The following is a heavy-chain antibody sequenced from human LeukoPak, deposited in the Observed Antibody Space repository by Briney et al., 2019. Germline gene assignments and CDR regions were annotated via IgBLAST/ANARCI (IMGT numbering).Heavy chain of an antibody. CDR1: GFTFSDYG. CDR3: VRGEYYSSSGMDV. D-gene: IGHD3-10*01. Sequence: GRSLRLSCAASGFTFSDYGMHWVRQAPGKGLEWVAAISYDGSNEYFGDSLKGRSTISRDNSKNTLYLQMNRLRVEDTAVCYCVRGEYYSSSGMDVWGQGTTVTVSS. CDR2: ISYDGSNE. J-gene: IGHJ6*02. V-gene: IGHV3-30*03.